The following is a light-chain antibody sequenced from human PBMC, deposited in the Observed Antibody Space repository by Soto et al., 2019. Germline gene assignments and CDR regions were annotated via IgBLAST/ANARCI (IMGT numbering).Light chain of an antibody. J-gene: IGKJ2*01. CDR1: QSINSW. CDR3: QQYDTYSYT. Sequence: DIQMTQSPSTLSASIGDRVTITCRASQSINSWLAWYQQKPGKAPKLLIYDASNLASGVPSRFSGSGSGTEFTLVISSLQPGDFATYCCQQYDTYSYTFGQGTKLEI. CDR2: DAS. V-gene: IGKV1-5*01.